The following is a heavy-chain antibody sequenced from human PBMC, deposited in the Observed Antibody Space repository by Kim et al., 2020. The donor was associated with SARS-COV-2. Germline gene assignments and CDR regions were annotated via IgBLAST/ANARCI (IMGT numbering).Heavy chain of an antibody. CDR2: IYYTGST. CDR3: TTDFVDTSMVALHTL. D-gene: IGHD5-18*01. Sequence: SETLSLTCSVSGGSISSSSYYWGWIRQSPGRGLEWIGSIYYTGSTYYNPSLKSRVTISMDTSKNQFSLKLNSVTAADTALYYCTTDFVDTSMVALHTLWGQGTLVTVSS. CDR1: GGSISSSSYY. V-gene: IGHV4-39*07. J-gene: IGHJ4*02.